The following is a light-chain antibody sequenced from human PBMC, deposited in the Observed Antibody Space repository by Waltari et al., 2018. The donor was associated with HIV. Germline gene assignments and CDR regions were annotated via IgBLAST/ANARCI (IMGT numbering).Light chain of an antibody. CDR1: QSVSSY. J-gene: IGKJ5*01. Sequence: ELVLTQSPATLSLSPGESATLSCRASQSVSSYLAWYQQKPGQAPRLLIYGASSRATGIPARFSGSGSGTDFTLTISSLEPGDFGVYYCHQRSNWPITFGQGTRLEIK. V-gene: IGKV3-11*01. CDR3: HQRSNWPIT. CDR2: GAS.